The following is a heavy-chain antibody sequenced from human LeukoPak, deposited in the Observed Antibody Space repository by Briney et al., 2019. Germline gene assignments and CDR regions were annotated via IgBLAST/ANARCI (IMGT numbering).Heavy chain of an antibody. V-gene: IGHV4-38-2*01. Sequence: SETLPLTCAVSGYSISSGYYWGWIRQPPGKGLEWIGSIYHSGSTYYNPSLKSRVTISVDTSKNQFSLKLSSVTAADTAVYYCARQPSNYDYVWGSYRTHLNFDYGGQETLVTVSS. J-gene: IGHJ4*02. CDR2: IYHSGST. CDR3: ARQPSNYDYVWGSYRTHLNFDY. D-gene: IGHD3-16*02. CDR1: GYSISSGYY.